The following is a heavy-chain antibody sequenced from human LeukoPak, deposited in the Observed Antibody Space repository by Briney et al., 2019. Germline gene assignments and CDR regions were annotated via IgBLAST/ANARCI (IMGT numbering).Heavy chain of an antibody. CDR2: ISAYNGNT. CDR1: GYTVTSYG. CDR3: ARDRAWYYGSGVDY. V-gene: IGHV1-18*04. Sequence: ASVKVSCKASGYTVTSYGISWVRQAPGQGLEWMGWISAYNGNTNYAQKLQGRVTMTTDTSTSTAYMELRSLRSDDTAVYYCARDRAWYYGSGVDYWGQGTLVTVSS. D-gene: IGHD3-10*01. J-gene: IGHJ4*02.